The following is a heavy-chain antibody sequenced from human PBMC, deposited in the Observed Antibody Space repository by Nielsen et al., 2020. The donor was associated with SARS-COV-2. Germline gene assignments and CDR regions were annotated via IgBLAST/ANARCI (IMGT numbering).Heavy chain of an antibody. CDR3: ARARTDFWSGYYNDY. D-gene: IGHD3-3*01. V-gene: IGHV3-21*01. J-gene: IGHJ4*02. CDR2: IQSNSAYL. CDR1: GFTFSTYD. Sequence: GGSLRLSCEASGFTFSTYDMTWVRQAPGKGLEWVSSIQSNSAYLDYTNSVKGRFTISRDNAKNSLSLQMNSLRAEDTAVYYCARARTDFWSGYYNDYWGQGTLVTVSS.